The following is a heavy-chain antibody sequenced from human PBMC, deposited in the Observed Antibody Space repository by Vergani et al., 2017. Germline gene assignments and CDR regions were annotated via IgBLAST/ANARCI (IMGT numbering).Heavy chain of an antibody. CDR1: GYTFTSYA. J-gene: IGHJ6*03. V-gene: IGHV1-3*01. D-gene: IGHD6-13*01. CDR2: INAGNGNT. Sequence: QVQLVQSGAEVKKPGASVKVSCKASGYTFTSYAMHWVRQAPGQRLEWMGWINAGNGNTKYSQKFQGRVTITRHTSASTAYMELSSLRSEDTAVYYCAREPLAAARPYYYMDVWGKGTTVTVSS. CDR3: AREPLAAARPYYYMDV.